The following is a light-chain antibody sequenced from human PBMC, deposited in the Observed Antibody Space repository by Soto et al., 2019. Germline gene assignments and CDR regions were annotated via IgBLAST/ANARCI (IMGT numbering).Light chain of an antibody. CDR2: GAS. J-gene: IGKJ5*01. Sequence: IVVTQSPATGSVWPWEGATLSLRVSQSVRSNLAGYQQKPGQAPRLLIYGASTRATAIPARFSGSGSGPDFTRTIRTLQSDEFPVYYCQQNNSWPPIAFGQGTRLEIK. V-gene: IGKV3-15*01. CDR3: QQNNSWPPIA. CDR1: QSVRSN.